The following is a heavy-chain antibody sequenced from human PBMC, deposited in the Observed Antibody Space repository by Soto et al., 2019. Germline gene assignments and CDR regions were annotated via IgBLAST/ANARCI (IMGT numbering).Heavy chain of an antibody. J-gene: IGHJ4*02. D-gene: IGHD2-21*02. CDR3: AREGGSYCGGDCPRPIDY. CDR1: GGTFSSYA. Sequence: QVQLVQSGAEVKKPGSSVKVSCKASGGTFSSYAISWVRQAPGQGLEWMGGIIPIFGTANYAQKFQGRVTITEDESTSTAYMELSSLRSEDTAVYYCAREGGSYCGGDCPRPIDYWGQGTLVTVSS. V-gene: IGHV1-69*01. CDR2: IIPIFGTA.